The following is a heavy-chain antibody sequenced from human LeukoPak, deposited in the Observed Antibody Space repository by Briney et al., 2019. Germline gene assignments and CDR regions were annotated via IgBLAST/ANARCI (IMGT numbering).Heavy chain of an antibody. V-gene: IGHV4-4*07. CDR2: SYTSGST. D-gene: IGHD6-13*01. Sequence: PSETLSLTCTVSSGSISSYYWSWIRHPGGEGLEWLGRSYTSGSTNYNHSVKSRVTISVDTSKNPLSLQMSSVTAADTAVYYCASTCSSSWYHGQFDYWGQGTLVTVSS. J-gene: IGHJ4*02. CDR3: ASTCSSSWYHGQFDY. CDR1: SGSISSYY.